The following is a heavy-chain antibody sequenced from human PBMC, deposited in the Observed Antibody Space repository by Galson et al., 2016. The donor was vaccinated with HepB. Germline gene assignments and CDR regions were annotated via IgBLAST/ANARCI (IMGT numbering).Heavy chain of an antibody. V-gene: IGHV3-21*06. J-gene: IGHJ4*02. CDR2: ISASSTYI. CDR1: GFAFSNYN. D-gene: IGHD3-10*01. Sequence: SLRLSCAASGFAFSNYNMNWVRQAPGKGLEWVSFISASSTYIYSADSVKGQFTISRDNAKNSLFLQMDSLRAEDTAVYYCARGAMVRGLIVRGFRDISYYFDYWGQGTLVTVSS. CDR3: ARGAMVRGLIVRGFRDISYYFDY.